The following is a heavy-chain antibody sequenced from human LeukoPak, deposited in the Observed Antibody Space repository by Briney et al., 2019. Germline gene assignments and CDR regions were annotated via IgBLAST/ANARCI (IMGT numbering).Heavy chain of an antibody. CDR2: MNPNSGNT. J-gene: IGHJ4*02. Sequence: ASVKVSCKASGYTFPSYDINWVRQATGQGLEWMGWMNPNSGNTGYAQKFQGRVTMTRNTSISTAYMELSSLRSEDTAVYYCARVGGDTVTNRYWGQGTLVTVSS. CDR3: ARVGGDTVTNRY. V-gene: IGHV1-8*01. D-gene: IGHD4-17*01. CDR1: GYTFPSYD.